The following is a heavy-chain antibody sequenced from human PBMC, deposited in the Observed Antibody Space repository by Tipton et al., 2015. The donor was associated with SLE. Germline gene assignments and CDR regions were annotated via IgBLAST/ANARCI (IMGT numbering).Heavy chain of an antibody. J-gene: IGHJ6*03. CDR2: IKHDGSEK. Sequence: SLRLSCAASGFTFSSYWMSWVRQAPGKGLEWVANIKHDGSEKYYVGSVKGRFTISRDNAKNSLYLQMNSLRADDTAVYYCARRITYSYYYMDVWGKGTTVTVSS. CDR1: GFTFSSYW. V-gene: IGHV3-7*01. CDR3: ARRITYSYYYMDV.